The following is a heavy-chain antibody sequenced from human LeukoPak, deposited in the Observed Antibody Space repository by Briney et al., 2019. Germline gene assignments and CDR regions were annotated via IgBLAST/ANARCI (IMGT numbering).Heavy chain of an antibody. CDR1: GGTFSSYA. J-gene: IGHJ4*02. CDR2: IIPILDIA. D-gene: IGHD6-13*01. CDR3: ARETSLAAAGTGKGTQFDY. Sequence: SVKVSCKASGGTFSSYAISWVRQAPGQGLEWMGRIIPILDIANYAQKFQGRVTITADKSTSTAYMELSSLRSEDTAVYYCARETSLAAAGTGKGTQFDYWGQGTLVTVSS. V-gene: IGHV1-69*04.